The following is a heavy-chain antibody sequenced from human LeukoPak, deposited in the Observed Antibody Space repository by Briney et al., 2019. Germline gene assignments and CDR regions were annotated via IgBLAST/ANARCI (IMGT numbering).Heavy chain of an antibody. V-gene: IGHV3-48*01. D-gene: IGHD3-22*01. Sequence: PGGSLRLSCAASGFTFSSYGMNWVRQAPGKGLEWVSYIRSSSRTIYYADSVKGRFTVSRDDAKNSLYLQMNSLRAEDTAVYYCARDQYDSSEGLIDYWGQGTLVTVSS. CDR3: ARDQYDSSEGLIDY. J-gene: IGHJ4*02. CDR1: GFTFSSYG. CDR2: IRSSSRTI.